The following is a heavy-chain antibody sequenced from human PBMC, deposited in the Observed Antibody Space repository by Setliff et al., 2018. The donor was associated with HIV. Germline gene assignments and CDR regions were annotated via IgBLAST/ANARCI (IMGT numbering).Heavy chain of an antibody. D-gene: IGHD6-13*01. CDR3: ARGDHRIIAAAGSGWFDP. J-gene: IGHJ5*02. Sequence: LVNPTQTLTLTCTFSAFSLTTRGMSVSWIRQPPGKGLEWIGSISYSGTTYYNPSLKSRVTISVDTSNNQFFLKLTSVTAADTAAYYCARGDHRIIAAAGSGWFDPWGQGTLVTVSS. CDR1: AFSLTTRGMS. CDR2: ISYSGTT. V-gene: IGHV4-30-2*03.